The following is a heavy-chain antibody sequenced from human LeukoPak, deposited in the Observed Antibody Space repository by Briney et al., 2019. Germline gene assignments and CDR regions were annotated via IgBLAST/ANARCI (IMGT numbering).Heavy chain of an antibody. V-gene: IGHV3-48*04. CDR3: AKIKGPTLSTCYMDV. J-gene: IGHJ6*03. Sequence: GGSLRLSCAASGFTFRASSVNWVRQAPGKGLEWLAYLANDDSITYYADSVRGRFTLSKDNAKNSVYLQMNSLRADDTAVYYCAKIKGPTLSTCYMDVWGSGTTVTVSS. CDR1: GFTFRASS. D-gene: IGHD2/OR15-2a*01. CDR2: LANDDSIT.